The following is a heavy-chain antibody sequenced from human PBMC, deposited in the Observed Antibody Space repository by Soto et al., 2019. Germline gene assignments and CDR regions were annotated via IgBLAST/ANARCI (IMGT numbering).Heavy chain of an antibody. J-gene: IGHJ5*02. D-gene: IGHD3-22*01. CDR1: GDSISSAGYY. Sequence: PSETLSLTCTVSGDSISSAGYYWSWIRQHPGKGLEWIGHIYYSGTTSYNPSLKSRLTISLDTSKNQFSLKLSSVTAADTAVYYCARALVLLSPLIVVVSQFDPWGQGTLVTVSS. V-gene: IGHV4-31*03. CDR2: IYYSGTT. CDR3: ARALVLLSPLIVVVSQFDP.